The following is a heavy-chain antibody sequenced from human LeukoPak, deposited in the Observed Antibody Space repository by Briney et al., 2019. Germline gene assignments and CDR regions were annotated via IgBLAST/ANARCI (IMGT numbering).Heavy chain of an antibody. J-gene: IGHJ4*02. V-gene: IGHV1-2*02. Sequence: ASVKVSCKASGYTFTGYYMHWVRQAPGQGLEWMGWINPNSGDTNYAQKFQGRVTMTRDTSISTAYMELSRLRSDDTAVFYCATSSYSILSSFYWGQGTLVTVSS. CDR3: ATSSYSILSSFY. CDR1: GYTFTGYY. D-gene: IGHD6-13*01. CDR2: INPNSGDT.